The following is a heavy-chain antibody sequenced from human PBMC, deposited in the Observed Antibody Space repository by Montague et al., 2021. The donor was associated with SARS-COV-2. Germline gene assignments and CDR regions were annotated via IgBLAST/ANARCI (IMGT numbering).Heavy chain of an antibody. Sequence: CPISGDSVSSNSAAWNWIRQSPSRGLEWLGRTYYRSKWYNDYAVXVKSRITINPDTSKNQFSLQLNSVTPEDTAVYYCARGGSWLYYFDYWGQGTLVTVSS. V-gene: IGHV6-1*01. CDR2: TYYRSKWYN. CDR1: GDSVSSNSAA. J-gene: IGHJ4*02. D-gene: IGHD6-13*01. CDR3: ARGGSWLYYFDY.